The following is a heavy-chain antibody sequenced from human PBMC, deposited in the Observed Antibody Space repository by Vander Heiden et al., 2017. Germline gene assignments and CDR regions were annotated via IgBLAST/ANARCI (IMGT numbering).Heavy chain of an antibody. J-gene: IGHJ2*01. V-gene: IGHV3-21*01. CDR1: GFTFSSYS. CDR2: ISSSSSYI. CDR3: ARCVRLPYWYFDL. Sequence: EVQLVESGGGLVKPGGSLRLSCAASGFTFSSYSMNWVRQAPGKGLEWVSSISSSSSYIYYADSVKGRFTISRDNAKNSLYLQMNSLRAEDTAVYYCARCVRLPYWYFDLWGRGTLVTVSS.